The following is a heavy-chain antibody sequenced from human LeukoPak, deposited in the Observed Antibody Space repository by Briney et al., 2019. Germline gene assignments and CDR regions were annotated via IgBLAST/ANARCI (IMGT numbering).Heavy chain of an antibody. J-gene: IGHJ3*02. CDR1: GFTFSSYS. D-gene: IGHD3-3*01. Sequence: GGSLRLSCAASGFTFSSYSMNWVRQAPGKGLEWVATIFSSNTIYYADSVKGRFTTSRDNAENTVYLQMNSPRDEDTAVYSCARAQPNFWEFDGFDISGRGTKVTVSS. CDR3: ARAQPNFWEFDGFDI. V-gene: IGHV3-69-1*01. CDR2: IFSSNTI.